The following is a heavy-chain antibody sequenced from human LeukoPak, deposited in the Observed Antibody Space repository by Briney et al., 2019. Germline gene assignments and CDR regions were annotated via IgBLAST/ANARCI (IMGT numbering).Heavy chain of an antibody. CDR1: GGSISSYY. CDR2: IYTSGST. CDR3: ATSSSSNSDYYYYYGMDV. V-gene: IGHV4-4*07. Sequence: PSQTLSLTCTVSGGSISSYYWSWIRQPAGKGLEWIGRIYTSGSTNYNPSLKSRVTMSVDTSQNQFSLKLSSVTAADTAVYYCATSSSSNSDYYYYYGMDVWGQGTTVTVSS. J-gene: IGHJ6*02. D-gene: IGHD6-6*01.